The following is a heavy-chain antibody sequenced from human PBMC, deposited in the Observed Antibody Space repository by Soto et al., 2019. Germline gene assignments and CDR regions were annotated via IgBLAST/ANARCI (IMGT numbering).Heavy chain of an antibody. Sequence: LRLSCAASGFTFSSYEMNWVRQAPGKGLEWVSYISSSGSTIYYADSVKGRFTISRDNAKNSLYLQMNSLRAEDTAVYYCARDSTITMVRGVMNYYYGMDVWGQGTTVTVSS. CDR1: GFTFSSYE. J-gene: IGHJ6*02. D-gene: IGHD3-10*01. CDR2: ISSSGSTI. V-gene: IGHV3-48*03. CDR3: ARDSTITMVRGVMNYYYGMDV.